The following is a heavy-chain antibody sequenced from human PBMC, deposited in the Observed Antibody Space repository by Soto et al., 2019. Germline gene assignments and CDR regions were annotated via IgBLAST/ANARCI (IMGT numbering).Heavy chain of an antibody. D-gene: IGHD3-22*01. J-gene: IGHJ4*02. CDR2: ISGSGGST. CDR1: GFTFSSYA. V-gene: IGHV3-23*01. CDR3: AKGVHYYDSSGYYPFDY. Sequence: GGSLRLSCAASGFTFSSYAMSWVRQAPGKGLEWVSAISGSGGSTYYADSVKGRFTISRDNSKNTLYLQMNSLRAEDTAVYYCAKGVHYYDSSGYYPFDYWGQGTLVTVSS.